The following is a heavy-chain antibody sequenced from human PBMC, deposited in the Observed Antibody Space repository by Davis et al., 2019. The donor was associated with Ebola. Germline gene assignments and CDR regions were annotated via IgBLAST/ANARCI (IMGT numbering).Heavy chain of an antibody. CDR1: GYTFTSYG. V-gene: IGHV1-3*01. CDR3: AREVPGSGGALDN. CDR2: INAGNGNT. J-gene: IGHJ4*02. D-gene: IGHD6-19*01. Sequence: ASVKVSCKASGYTFTSYGISWVRQAPGQRLEWMGWINAGNGNTKYSQKFQGRVTITRATSASTAYMELSSLRFEDTAVYYCAREVPGSGGALDNWGQGTLATVSS.